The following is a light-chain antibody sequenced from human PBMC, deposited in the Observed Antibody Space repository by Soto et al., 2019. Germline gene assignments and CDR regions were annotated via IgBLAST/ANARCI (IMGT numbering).Light chain of an antibody. V-gene: IGKV4-1*01. CDR1: PSVLSSSNNKNY. CDR3: QQYHSTPYT. J-gene: IGKJ2*01. CDR2: WAS. Sequence: DFVMTQTPDSLAVSLGERATINCKSSPSVLSSSNNKNYLAWYQQKPGQPPKLLIYWASTRDSGVPDRFSGSGSGTDFTLTISSLQAEDVAVYYCQQYHSTPYTFGQGTKLEIK.